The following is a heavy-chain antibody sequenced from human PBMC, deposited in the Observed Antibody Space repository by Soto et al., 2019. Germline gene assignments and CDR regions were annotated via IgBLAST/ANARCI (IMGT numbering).Heavy chain of an antibody. CDR1: GSTFTSYG. CDR2: ISAYNGNT. CDR3: ARGPLPENSMVRGVSMDV. J-gene: IGHJ6*02. V-gene: IGHV1-18*01. D-gene: IGHD3-10*01. Sequence: ASVEVSCTGSGSTFTSYGIGWVRQAPGQGLEWMGWISAYNGNTNYAQKLQGRVTMTTDTSTSTAYMELRSLRSDDTAVYYCARGPLPENSMVRGVSMDVWGHGTTVTVSS.